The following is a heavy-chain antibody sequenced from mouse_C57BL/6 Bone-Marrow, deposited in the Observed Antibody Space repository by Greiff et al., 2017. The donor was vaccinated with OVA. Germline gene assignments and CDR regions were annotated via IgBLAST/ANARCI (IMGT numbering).Heavy chain of an antibody. Sequence: QVTLKVSGPGILQPSQTLSLTCSFSGFSLSTFGMGVGWIRQPSGKGLEWLAHIWWDDDKYYNPALKSRLTISKDTSKNQVFLKIANVDTADTATYYCARMRGYYGSSYEYFDYWGQGTTLTVSS. J-gene: IGHJ2*01. CDR2: IWWDDDK. CDR1: GFSLSTFGMG. D-gene: IGHD1-1*01. V-gene: IGHV8-8*01. CDR3: ARMRGYYGSSYEYFDY.